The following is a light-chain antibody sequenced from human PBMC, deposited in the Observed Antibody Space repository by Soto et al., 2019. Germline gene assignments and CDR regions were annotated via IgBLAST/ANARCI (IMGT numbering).Light chain of an antibody. CDR2: DAS. CDR3: QQRSNWPPLT. Sequence: EIVLTQSPATLSLSPGERATLSCRASQSVSSYLAWYQQKPGQAPRLLIYDASNRATGIPARFSGNGSGTDFTLTISSLEPDDFAVYYCQQRSNWPPLTFGGGTQVEIK. J-gene: IGKJ4*01. V-gene: IGKV3-11*01. CDR1: QSVSSY.